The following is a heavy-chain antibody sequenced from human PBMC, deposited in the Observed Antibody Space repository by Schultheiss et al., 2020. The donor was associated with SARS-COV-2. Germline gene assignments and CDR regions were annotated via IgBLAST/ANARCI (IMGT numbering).Heavy chain of an antibody. J-gene: IGHJ4*02. CDR2: ISGSGGST. V-gene: IGHV3-23*01. CDR3: ASQGADYSNFYAFDY. CDR1: GFTFSSYA. D-gene: IGHD4-11*01. Sequence: GESLKISCAASGFTFSSYAMSWVRQAPGKGLEWVSAISGSGGSTYYADSVKGRFTISRDNAKNSLYLQMNSLRAEDTAVYYCASQGADYSNFYAFDYWGQGTLVTVSS.